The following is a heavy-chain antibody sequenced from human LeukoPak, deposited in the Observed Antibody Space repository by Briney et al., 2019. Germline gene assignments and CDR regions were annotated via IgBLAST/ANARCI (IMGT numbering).Heavy chain of an antibody. D-gene: IGHD3-10*01. Sequence: SETLSLTCTVSGGSISSSSYYWGWIRQPPGKGLEWIGSIYYSGSTYYNPSLKSRVTISVDTSKNQFSLKLSSVTAADTAVYYCARRVTMVRGVILDAFDIWGQGTMVTVSS. CDR2: IYYSGST. J-gene: IGHJ3*02. CDR3: ARRVTMVRGVILDAFDI. V-gene: IGHV4-39*07. CDR1: GGSISSSSYY.